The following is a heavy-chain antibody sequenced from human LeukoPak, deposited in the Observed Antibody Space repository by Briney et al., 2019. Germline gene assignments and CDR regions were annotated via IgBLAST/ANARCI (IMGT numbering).Heavy chain of an antibody. CDR1: GYRFTSYW. J-gene: IGHJ2*01. CDR2: IYPGDSDT. CDR3: AREYSSSWYGYFDL. Sequence: GESLKISCKGSGYRFTSYWIGWVRPMPGKGLEWMGIIYPGDSDTRYSPSFQGQVTISADKSISTAYLQWSSLKASDPAMYYCAREYSSSWYGYFDLWGRGTLVTVSS. D-gene: IGHD6-13*01. V-gene: IGHV5-51*01.